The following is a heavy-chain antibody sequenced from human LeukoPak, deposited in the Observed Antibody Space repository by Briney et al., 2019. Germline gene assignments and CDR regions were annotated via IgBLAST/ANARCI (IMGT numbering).Heavy chain of an antibody. Sequence: GGSLKLSCAAPGFTFSSYAMSWVRQAPGKGLEWVAVISGSGGKTYNADSVEGRFTISRDNSKNTLYLQMNSLRAEDTAVYYCAKDWDYGANRYVDYWGQGTLVIVSS. J-gene: IGHJ4*02. CDR1: GFTFSSYA. CDR3: AKDWDYGANRYVDY. D-gene: IGHD4-17*01. CDR2: ISGSGGKT. V-gene: IGHV3-23*01.